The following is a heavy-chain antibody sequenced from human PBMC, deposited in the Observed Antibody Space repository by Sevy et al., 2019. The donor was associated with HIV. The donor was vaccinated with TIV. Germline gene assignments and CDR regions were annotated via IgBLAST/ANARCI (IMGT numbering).Heavy chain of an antibody. CDR1: GGTFSSYA. CDR2: IIPIFGTA. CDR3: ARDRGLGIIDWYFDL. V-gene: IGHV1-69*13. D-gene: IGHD7-27*01. J-gene: IGHJ2*01. Sequence: ASVKVSCKASGGTFSSYAISWVRQAPGQGLEWMGGIIPIFGTANYAQKFQGRVTITADESTSTAYMELSSLRSEDTAVYYCARDRGLGIIDWYFDLWGRGTLVTVSS.